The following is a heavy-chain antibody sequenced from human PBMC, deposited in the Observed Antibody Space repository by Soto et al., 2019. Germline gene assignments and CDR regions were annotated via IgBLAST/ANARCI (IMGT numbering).Heavy chain of an antibody. CDR2: IYYSGST. CDR3: AREPDA. D-gene: IGHD2-8*01. Sequence: QVQLQESGPGLVKPSQTLSLTCTVSGGSISSGGYYWSWIRQHPGKGLEWSGYIYYSGSTYYNPSLQIRVTISVDTSKTQFSLKLSSGTASHSAVYYCAREPDAWGQGTLVTVSS. V-gene: IGHV4-31*03. J-gene: IGHJ4*02. CDR1: GGSISSGGYY.